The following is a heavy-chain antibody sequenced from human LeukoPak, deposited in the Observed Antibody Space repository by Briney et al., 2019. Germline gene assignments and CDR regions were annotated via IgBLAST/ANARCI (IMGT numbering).Heavy chain of an antibody. CDR3: AREGDIVATQVDY. Sequence: GGPLRLSCAASGFTFSDYYMNWFRRAPGKGLEWVSYISSSGSTIYYADSVKGRFTISRDNAKNTLYLQMNSLRAEDTAVYYCAREGDIVATQVDYWGQGTLVTVSS. V-gene: IGHV3-11*04. D-gene: IGHD5-12*01. CDR2: ISSSGSTI. J-gene: IGHJ4*02. CDR1: GFTFSDYY.